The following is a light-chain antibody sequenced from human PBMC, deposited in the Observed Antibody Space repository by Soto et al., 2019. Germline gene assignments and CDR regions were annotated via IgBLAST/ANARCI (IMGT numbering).Light chain of an antibody. CDR1: QTISIY. Sequence: DIQMTQSPSSLSASVGDRVTITWRASQTISIYLTWYQLKPGKAPRLLVYAASTLHSGVSSRFSGSGSGTDFTLTISSLQLEDFATYSCQQSYSIPLTFGGGTKVEMK. J-gene: IGKJ4*01. CDR3: QQSYSIPLT. CDR2: AAS. V-gene: IGKV1-39*01.